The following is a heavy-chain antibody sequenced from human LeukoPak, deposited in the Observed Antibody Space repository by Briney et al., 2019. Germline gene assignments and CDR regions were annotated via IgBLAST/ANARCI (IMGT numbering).Heavy chain of an antibody. CDR3: VRDRDWAFDY. CDR1: GFTFTYYG. V-gene: IGHV3-30*02. CDR2: VRSDGSDK. D-gene: IGHD2-21*02. Sequence: GGSLRLSCGASGFTFTYYGMHWVRQAPGKGLEWVTFVRSDGSDKYYADSVKGRFTFSRDNSKNTVYPQMNSLRPEDTAVYYCVRDRDWAFDYWGQGSLVTVSS. J-gene: IGHJ4*02.